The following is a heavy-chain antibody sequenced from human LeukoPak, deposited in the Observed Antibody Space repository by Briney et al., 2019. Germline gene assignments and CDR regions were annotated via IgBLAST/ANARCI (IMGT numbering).Heavy chain of an antibody. J-gene: IGHJ6*03. V-gene: IGHV5-51*01. D-gene: IGHD6-13*01. CDR1: GYSFTSYW. Sequence: GESLKISCKGSGYSFTSYWIGWVRQMPGKGLEWMGIIYPGDSDTRYSPSFQGQVTISADKSISTAYLQWSSLKASDTPMYYCARVASSSWYYMDAWAKGTTVTVSS. CDR3: ARVASSSWYYMDA. CDR2: IYPGDSDT.